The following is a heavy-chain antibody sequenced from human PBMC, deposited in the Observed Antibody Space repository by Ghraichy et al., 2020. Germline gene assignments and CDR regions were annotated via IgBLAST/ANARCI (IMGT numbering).Heavy chain of an antibody. CDR2: INWNGGST. V-gene: IGHV3-20*01. D-gene: IGHD3-10*01. CDR1: GFTFDDYG. J-gene: IGHJ6*03. CDR3: ARDRGRYGSGSYYSYYYYYMDV. Sequence: GGSLRLSCAASGFTFDDYGMSWVRQAPGKGLEWVSGINWNGGSTGYADSVKGRFTISRDNAKNSLYLQMNSLRAEDTALYHCARDRGRYGSGSYYSYYYYYMDVWGKGTTVTVSS.